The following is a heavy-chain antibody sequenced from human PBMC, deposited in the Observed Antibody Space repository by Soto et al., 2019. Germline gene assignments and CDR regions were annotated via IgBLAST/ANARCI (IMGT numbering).Heavy chain of an antibody. CDR2: INPNSGGT. CDR1: GYTFTGYY. D-gene: IGHD2-2*01. J-gene: IGHJ4*02. Sequence: QVQLVQSGAEVKKPGASVKVSCKASGYTFTGYYMHWVRQAPGQGLEWMGWINPNSGGTNYAQKFQGGVTMTRDTSISTAYMELSRLRSDDTAVYYCARGAYCSSTSCYDFDYWGQGTLVTVSS. CDR3: ARGAYCSSTSCYDFDY. V-gene: IGHV1-2*02.